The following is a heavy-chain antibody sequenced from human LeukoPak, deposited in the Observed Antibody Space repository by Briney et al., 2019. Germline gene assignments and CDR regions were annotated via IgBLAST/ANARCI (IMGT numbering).Heavy chain of an antibody. J-gene: IGHJ4*02. V-gene: IGHV4-34*01. Sequence: SETLSLTCAVYGGSFSGYYWTWIRQPPGKGLEWIGEINHSGNTNYNPSLKSRVTISVDTSKNQFSLKLSSVTAADTAVYYCARRYYDSSDYPYYFDYWGQGTLVTVSS. CDR3: ARRYYDSSDYPYYFDY. CDR1: GGSFSGYY. CDR2: INHSGNT. D-gene: IGHD3-22*01.